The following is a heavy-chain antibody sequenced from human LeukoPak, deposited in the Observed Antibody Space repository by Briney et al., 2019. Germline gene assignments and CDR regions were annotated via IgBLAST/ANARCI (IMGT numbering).Heavy chain of an antibody. D-gene: IGHD3-16*01. CDR2: IYHTGST. CDR1: GGSLSNHY. Sequence: PSETLSLTCTVSGGSLSNHYWIWIRHPAGTGLEYIGRIYHTGSTNYNPPLKSRVTLSVDTSNNQFSLNLTSVTAADTAVYYCARGPLGGESFDIWGQGTMVTVSS. J-gene: IGHJ3*02. V-gene: IGHV4-4*07. CDR3: ARGPLGGESFDI.